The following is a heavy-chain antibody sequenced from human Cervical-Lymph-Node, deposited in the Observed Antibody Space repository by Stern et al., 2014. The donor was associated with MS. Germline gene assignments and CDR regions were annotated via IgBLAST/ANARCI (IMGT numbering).Heavy chain of an antibody. CDR3: ARGLTASGWYIYGY. CDR2: MNPNSGNT. V-gene: IGHV1-8*01. J-gene: IGHJ4*02. CDR1: GYTFTSYD. D-gene: IGHD6-19*01. Sequence: MQLVESGAEVKKPGASVKVSCKASGYTFTSYDINWVRQATGQGLEWMGWMNPNSGNTGYAQKFQGRVTMTRNTSISTAYMELSSLRSEDTAVYYCARGLTASGWYIYGYWGQGTLVTVSS.